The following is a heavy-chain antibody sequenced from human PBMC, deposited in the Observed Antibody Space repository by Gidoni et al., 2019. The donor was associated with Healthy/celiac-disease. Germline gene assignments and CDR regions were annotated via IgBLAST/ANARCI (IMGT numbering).Heavy chain of an antibody. V-gene: IGHV3-9*01. CDR3: AKARLDGYNNYAFDI. D-gene: IGHD5-12*01. J-gene: IGHJ3*02. Sequence: EVQLVQSGGGLVQPGSSLRLSSAASGFTFDDYAMHWVRQAPGKGLEWVSGISWNSGSIGYADSVKGRFTISRDNAKNSLYLQMNSLRAEDTALYYCAKARLDGYNNYAFDIWGQGTMVTVSS. CDR1: GFTFDDYA. CDR2: ISWNSGSI.